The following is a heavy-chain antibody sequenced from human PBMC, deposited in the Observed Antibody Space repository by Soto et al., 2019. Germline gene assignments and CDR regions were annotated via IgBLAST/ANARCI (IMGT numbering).Heavy chain of an antibody. CDR3: ARDRWRADIVATAVTLTYWYSDL. D-gene: IGHD5-12*01. CDR1: GGSISSGGYY. Sequence: QVQLQESGPGLVKPSQTLSLTCTVSGGSISSGGYYWSWIRQHPGKGLEWIGYIYYSGSTYYNPSLKILVTKSVDTSKNQFSPKLSSVTAADTAVYYCARDRWRADIVATAVTLTYWYSDLWGRGTLVTVSS. J-gene: IGHJ2*01. V-gene: IGHV4-31*01. CDR2: IYYSGST.